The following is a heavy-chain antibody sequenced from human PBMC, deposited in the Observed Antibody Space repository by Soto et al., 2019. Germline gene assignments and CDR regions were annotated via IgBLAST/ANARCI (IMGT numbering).Heavy chain of an antibody. CDR1: GFTFSSYW. CDR3: ARGISTPGIDF. CDR2: INQDGSDK. Sequence: PGGSLRLSCAASGFTFSSYWMNCVRQAPGKGLEWVANINQDGSDKSYVDSVKGRFTTSRDNAKNSLYLQMNSLRAEDTAVYYSARGISTPGIDFWGQGTLVTVSS. J-gene: IGHJ4*02. V-gene: IGHV3-7*03. D-gene: IGHD2-15*01.